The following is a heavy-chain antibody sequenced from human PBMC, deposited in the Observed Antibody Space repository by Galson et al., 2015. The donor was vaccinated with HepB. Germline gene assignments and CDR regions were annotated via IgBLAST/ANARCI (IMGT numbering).Heavy chain of an antibody. CDR1: GYTFTGYY. CDR2: INPKRGGT. Sequence: SVKVSCKASGYTFTGYYMHWVRQAPGQGLEWMGWINPKRGGTNYAQKFQGRVTMTRDTSISTAYMELSRLRSDDTAVYYCARPLRNCTNGVCYLRTWGQGTLVTVSS. J-gene: IGHJ4*02. V-gene: IGHV1-2*02. D-gene: IGHD2-8*01. CDR3: ARPLRNCTNGVCYLRT.